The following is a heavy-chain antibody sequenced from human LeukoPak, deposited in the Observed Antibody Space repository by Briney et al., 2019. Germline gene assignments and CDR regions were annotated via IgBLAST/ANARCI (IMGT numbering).Heavy chain of an antibody. D-gene: IGHD3-9*01. Sequence: SETLSLTCTVSGGSVSSGSYYWSWIRQPPGKGLEWIGYIYYSGSTNYNPSLKSRVTISVDTSKNQFSLKLSSVTAADTAVYYCARDEVYYDILTGYYYYGMDVWGKGTTVTVSS. CDR1: GGSVSSGSYY. CDR2: IYYSGST. V-gene: IGHV4-61*01. J-gene: IGHJ6*04. CDR3: ARDEVYYDILTGYYYYGMDV.